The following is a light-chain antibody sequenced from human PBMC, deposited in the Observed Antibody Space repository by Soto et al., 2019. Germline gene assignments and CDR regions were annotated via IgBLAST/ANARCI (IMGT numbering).Light chain of an antibody. CDR1: QSVLYSSNNKNY. Sequence: DIVMTQSPDSLGVSLGERATINCKSSQSVLYSSNNKNYLAWYQQKPGQPPKLLIYWASTRESGVPDRFSGGGSGTDFTRTISSLQAEDVAVYYCQQYYSTPRTFGQGTKVELK. J-gene: IGKJ1*01. V-gene: IGKV4-1*01. CDR3: QQYYSTPRT. CDR2: WAS.